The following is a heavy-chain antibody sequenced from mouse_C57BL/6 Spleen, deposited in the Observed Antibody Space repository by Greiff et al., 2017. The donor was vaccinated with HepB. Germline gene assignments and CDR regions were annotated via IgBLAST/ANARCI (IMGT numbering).Heavy chain of an antibody. V-gene: IGHV1-81*01. D-gene: IGHD3-2*02. J-gene: IGHJ2*01. Sequence: VQLQQSGAELARPGASVKLSCKASGYTFTSYGISWVKQRTGQGLEWIGEIYPRSGNTYYNEKFKGKATLTADKSSSTAYMELRSLTSEDSAVYVCARKGAQEDYFDYWGQGTTLTVSS. CDR3: ARKGAQEDYFDY. CDR1: GYTFTSYG. CDR2: IYPRSGNT.